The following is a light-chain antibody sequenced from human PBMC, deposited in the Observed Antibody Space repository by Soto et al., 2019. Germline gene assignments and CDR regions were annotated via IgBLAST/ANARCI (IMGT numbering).Light chain of an antibody. V-gene: IGKV3-15*01. CDR1: QSVSSN. Sequence: EIVLTQSPGTLSLSPGERATLSCRASQSVSSNLAWYQQKPGQAPRLLIYGASTRETGIPARFSGSGSGTECTRPISSLQSEDVEVDYCPQYNNWTRTFGQGTKVDIK. CDR3: PQYNNWTRT. J-gene: IGKJ1*01. CDR2: GAS.